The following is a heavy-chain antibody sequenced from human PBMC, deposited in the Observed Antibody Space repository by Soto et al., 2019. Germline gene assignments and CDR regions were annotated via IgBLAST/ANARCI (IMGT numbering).Heavy chain of an antibody. V-gene: IGHV1-69*01. J-gene: IGHJ4*02. CDR3: ARDGDGNSLAY. CDR2: IIPIFGAS. D-gene: IGHD7-27*01. Sequence: VQLVQSGPEVKKPGSSVKVSCKSSGGTFTTYTFSWVRQAPGQGLEWMAGIIPIFGASKSAQKYQDRVAITTDESTRTIYMELSSLSSDDTAVYYCARDGDGNSLAYWGQGTLVTVSS. CDR1: GGTFTTYT.